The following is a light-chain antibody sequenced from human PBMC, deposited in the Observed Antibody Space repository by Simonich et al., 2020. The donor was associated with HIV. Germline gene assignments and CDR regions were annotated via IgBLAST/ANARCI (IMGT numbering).Light chain of an antibody. J-gene: IGLJ2*01. CDR1: SSDVGVYNY. V-gene: IGLV2-14*03. CDR2: DVS. CDR3: SSYTSSSTLV. Sequence: QSALTQPASVSGSPGQSITISCTGTSSDVGVYNYVSWYQTHPGQAPKLMIYDVSHRPSGVPDRFSGSKSGNTASLTISGLLAEDEAHYYCSSYTSSSTLVFGGGTKLTVL.